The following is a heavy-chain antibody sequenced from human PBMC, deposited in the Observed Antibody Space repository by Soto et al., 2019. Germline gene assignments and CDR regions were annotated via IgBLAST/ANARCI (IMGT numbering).Heavy chain of an antibody. CDR1: GYTFTRYD. D-gene: IGHD3-10*01. CDR3: ARSRSARAWFDP. J-gene: IGHJ5*02. V-gene: IGHV1-8*01. CDR2: MNPNSGNT. Sequence: QVQLVQSGAEVKKPGASVKVSCKASGYTFTRYDINWVRQATGQGLEWMGWMNPNSGNTGYAQKFQGRVTMTRNTSISTAYMELSSLRSEDTPVYFCARSRSARAWFDPWGQGTLVTVSS.